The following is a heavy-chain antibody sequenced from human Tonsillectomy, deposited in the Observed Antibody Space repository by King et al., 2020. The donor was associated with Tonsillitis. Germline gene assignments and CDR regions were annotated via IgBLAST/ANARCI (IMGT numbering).Heavy chain of an antibody. CDR1: VGFISSANHH. Sequence: QLQESGPGLVKPSHTLSLTCTFSVGFISSANHHWNWIRQPSGQGQEWIGYMYTNGSTTYNPSLKSRVTVSLYSSMNQSSLKRSPVTAADTAVYYCTRGLQDSWESHGYWGQGTVVTVSS. J-gene: IGHJ4*02. CDR3: TRGLQDSWESHGY. CDR2: MYTNGST. D-gene: IGHD6-13*01. V-gene: IGHV4-61*02.